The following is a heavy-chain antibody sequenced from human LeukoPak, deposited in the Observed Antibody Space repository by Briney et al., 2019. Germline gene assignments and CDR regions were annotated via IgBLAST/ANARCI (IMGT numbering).Heavy chain of an antibody. J-gene: IGHJ4*02. CDR1: GFTFSSYA. CDR2: ISGSGGST. Sequence: GGSLRLSRAASGFTFSSYAMSWVRQAPGKGLEWVSAISGSGGSTYYADSVKGRFTISRDNSKNTLYLQMNSLRAEDTAVYYCAVLNSMVRGVDYWGQGTLVTVSS. V-gene: IGHV3-23*01. D-gene: IGHD3-10*01. CDR3: AVLNSMVRGVDY.